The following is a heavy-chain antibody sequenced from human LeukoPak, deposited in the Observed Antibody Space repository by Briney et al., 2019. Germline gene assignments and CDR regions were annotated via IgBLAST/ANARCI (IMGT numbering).Heavy chain of an antibody. D-gene: IGHD3-10*01. V-gene: IGHV3-23*01. CDR1: GFTFSSYG. CDR3: ARDNPPFGEHQRGLWFDP. CDR2: ISGSGDNT. J-gene: IGHJ5*02. Sequence: GRSLRLSCAASGFTFSSYGMTWVRQAPGKGLEWVSGISGSGDNTWYADSVKGRFTISRDNAKNSLYLQMNSLRAEDTAVYYCARDNPPFGEHQRGLWFDPWGQGTLVTVSS.